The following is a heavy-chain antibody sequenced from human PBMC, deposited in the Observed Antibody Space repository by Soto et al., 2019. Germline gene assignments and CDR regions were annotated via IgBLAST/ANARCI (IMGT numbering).Heavy chain of an antibody. CDR3: ATRITVFGLLIPPFDP. Sequence: SETLSLTCAVYGGSVNGYYWNWIRQPPGKGLEWIGEINPTGGTHYNPSLKRRVTMSVDTSKNQFSLRLSSVTAADTAIYYCATRITVFGLLIPPFDPWGQGTQVTVS. D-gene: IGHD3-3*01. J-gene: IGHJ5*02. V-gene: IGHV4-34*01. CDR1: GGSVNGYY. CDR2: INPTGGT.